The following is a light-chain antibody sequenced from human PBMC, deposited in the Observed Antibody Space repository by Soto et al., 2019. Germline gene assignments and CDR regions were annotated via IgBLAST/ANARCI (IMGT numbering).Light chain of an antibody. CDR1: QSISSW. CDR3: QHSSGLS. V-gene: IGKV1-5*03. Sequence: DIQMTLSPSTLSASVGDRVTITCRASQSISSWLAWYQQKPGKAPKLLIYKASSLESGVPSRFSGSGSGTEFTPATTGRLPDDFATYSGQHSSGLSFGGGTKVEIQ. J-gene: IGKJ4*01. CDR2: KAS.